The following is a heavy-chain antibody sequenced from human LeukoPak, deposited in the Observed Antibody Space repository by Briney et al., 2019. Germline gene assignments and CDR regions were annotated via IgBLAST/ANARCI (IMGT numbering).Heavy chain of an antibody. J-gene: IGHJ5*02. V-gene: IGHV3-23*01. D-gene: IGHD2-8*02. CDR1: GFTFSSYA. Sequence: RTGGSLRLSCAASGFTFSSYAMSWVRQAPGKGLEWVSAISGSGGSTYYADSVKGRFTISRDNSKNTLYPQMNSLRAEDTAVYYCAKDLWSTGWFDPWGQGTLVTVSS. CDR3: AKDLWSTGWFDP. CDR2: ISGSGGST.